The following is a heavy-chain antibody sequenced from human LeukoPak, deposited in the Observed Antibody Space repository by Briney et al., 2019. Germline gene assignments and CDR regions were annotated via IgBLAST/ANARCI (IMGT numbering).Heavy chain of an antibody. J-gene: IGHJ4*02. CDR3: ARGISSSGWLYDY. Sequence: PGGSLRLSCAASGFTFSSYSMNWVRQAPGKGLEWVSSISTTSDYIYYADSLKGRFTISRDNAKNSLYLQMNSLRAEDTAVYYCARGISSSGWLYDYWGQGTLVTVSS. D-gene: IGHD6-19*01. CDR2: ISTTSDYI. V-gene: IGHV3-21*01. CDR1: GFTFSSYS.